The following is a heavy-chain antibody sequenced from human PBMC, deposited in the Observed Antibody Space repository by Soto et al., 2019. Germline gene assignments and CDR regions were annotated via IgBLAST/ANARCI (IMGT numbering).Heavy chain of an antibody. CDR2: MNPNSGNT. CDR1: GYTFTSYD. J-gene: IGHJ3*02. CDR3: ASARGSRPNYDILTGYYIQDAFDI. V-gene: IGHV1-8*01. Sequence: ASVKVSCKASGYTFTSYDINWVRQATGQGLEWMGWMNPNSGNTGYAQKFQGRVTMTRNTSISTAYMELSSLRSEDTAVYYCASARGSRPNYDILTGYYIQDAFDIWGQGTIVTVSS. D-gene: IGHD3-9*01.